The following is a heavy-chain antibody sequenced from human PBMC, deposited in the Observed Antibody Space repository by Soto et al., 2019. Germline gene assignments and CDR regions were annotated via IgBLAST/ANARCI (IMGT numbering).Heavy chain of an antibody. D-gene: IGHD5-12*01. CDR1: GFTFSSYG. V-gene: IGHV3-30*18. J-gene: IGHJ3*02. CDR3: AKDNGSGCDWLRVGDASDI. Sequence: QVQLVESGGGVVQPGRSLRLSCAASGFTFSSYGMHWVRQAPGKGLEWVAVISYDGSNKYYADSVKGRRTIARDNSKNXLXXQLNSRRGEDTAVYYCAKDNGSGCDWLRVGDASDIWGQGTMVTVSS. CDR2: ISYDGSNK.